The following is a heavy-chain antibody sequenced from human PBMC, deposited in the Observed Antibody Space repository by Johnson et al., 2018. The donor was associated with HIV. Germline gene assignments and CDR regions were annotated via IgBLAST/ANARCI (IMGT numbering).Heavy chain of an antibody. D-gene: IGHD3-16*01. Sequence: VQLVESGGGVVQPGGSLRLSCAASGFTFSNNAMHWVRQAPGKGLEWVANIKQDGSEKYYVDSVKGRFTISRDNAKNSLYLQMNSLRAEDTAVYYCARDGGYYDSATFHPFDIWGQGTMVTVSS. V-gene: IGHV3-7*01. CDR1: GFTFSNNA. CDR3: ARDGGYYDSATFHPFDI. CDR2: IKQDGSEK. J-gene: IGHJ3*02.